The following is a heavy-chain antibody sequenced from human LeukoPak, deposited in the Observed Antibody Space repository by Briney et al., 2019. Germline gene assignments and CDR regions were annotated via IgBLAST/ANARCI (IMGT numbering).Heavy chain of an antibody. CDR1: AASITYFL. D-gene: IGHD3-10*01. J-gene: IGHJ4*02. Sequence: SETLSLTCIFPAASITYFLWSWIRQPPGRGLEWIGYVFHTGSTNYNPSLKSRVTISLDTSNNHFSLKLTSLSAADTAVYYCATGQYLYGSVYWGPGKLVTVSS. V-gene: IGHV4-59*12. CDR2: VFHTGST. CDR3: ATGQYLYGSVY.